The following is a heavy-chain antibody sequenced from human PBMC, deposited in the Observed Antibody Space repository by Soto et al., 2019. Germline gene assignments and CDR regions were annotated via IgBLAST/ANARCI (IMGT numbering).Heavy chain of an antibody. CDR2: INPNSGGT. J-gene: IGHJ6*02. CDR1: GYTFTGYY. Sequence: ASVKVSXKASGYTFTGYYMHWVRQAPGQGLEWMGWINPNSGGTNYAQKFQGWVTMTRDTSISTAYMELSRLRSDDTAVYYCARGYNWNSYYYYGMDVWGQGTTVTVSS. V-gene: IGHV1-2*04. D-gene: IGHD1-7*01. CDR3: ARGYNWNSYYYYGMDV.